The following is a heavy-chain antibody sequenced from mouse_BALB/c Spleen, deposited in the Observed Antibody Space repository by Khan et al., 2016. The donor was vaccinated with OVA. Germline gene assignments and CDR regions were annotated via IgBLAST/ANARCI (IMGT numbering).Heavy chain of an antibody. CDR2: IDPETGGT. Sequence: QIQLVQSGAELVRPGASVTLSCKASGYTFTDYEIHWVKQTPVHGLEWIGAIDPETGGTAYNQKFKGKATLTADKSSSTAYVELRSLTSEDSAVYYCTKKDMITRSAWFAYWGQGTLVTVSA. CDR1: GYTFTDYE. V-gene: IGHV1-15*01. CDR3: TKKDMITRSAWFAY. D-gene: IGHD2-4*01. J-gene: IGHJ3*01.